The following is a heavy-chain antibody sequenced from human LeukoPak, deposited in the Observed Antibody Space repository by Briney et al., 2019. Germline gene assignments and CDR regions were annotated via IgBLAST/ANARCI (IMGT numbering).Heavy chain of an antibody. J-gene: IGHJ4*02. Sequence: EASVKVSCKATGYTFTNYAMNWVRQAPGQGLEWMGWINTNTGNPTYAQGFTGRFVFSLDTSVSTAYLQISSLKAEDTAVYYCARDPHQIVGATTFFDYWGQGTLVTVSS. CDR1: GYTFTNYA. V-gene: IGHV7-4-1*02. CDR3: ARDPHQIVGATTFFDY. D-gene: IGHD1-26*01. CDR2: INTNTGNP.